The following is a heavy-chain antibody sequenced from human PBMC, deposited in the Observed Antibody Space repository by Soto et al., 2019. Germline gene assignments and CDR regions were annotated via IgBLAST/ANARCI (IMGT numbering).Heavy chain of an antibody. CDR3: ARNRLDGYDFDS. D-gene: IGHD5-12*01. J-gene: IGHJ4*02. CDR2: VAQNGYV. V-gene: IGHV4-4*02. CDR1: NGSISSSNW. Sequence: QVQLQESGPGLVKPSGTLSLTCTVSNGSISSSNWWSWVRQSPGTGLEWIGEVAQNGYVGSVPSLKGRLIILLAKRSKCFSLRLTAVTAADTAVYYCARNRLDGYDFDSWGQGILVTVSS.